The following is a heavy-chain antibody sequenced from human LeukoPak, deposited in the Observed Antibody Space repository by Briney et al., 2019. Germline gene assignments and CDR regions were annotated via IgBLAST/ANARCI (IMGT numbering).Heavy chain of an antibody. CDR3: ARDADYYFDY. J-gene: IGHJ4*02. Sequence: GGSLRLSCAASGFTASSNYMSWVRQAPGKGLEWVSVIYSGGSTYYADSVKGRFTISRDNSKNTLYLQMNSLRAEDTAVYYCARDADYYFDYWGQGTLVTVSS. D-gene: IGHD3/OR15-3a*01. V-gene: IGHV3-66*01. CDR1: GFTASSNY. CDR2: IYSGGST.